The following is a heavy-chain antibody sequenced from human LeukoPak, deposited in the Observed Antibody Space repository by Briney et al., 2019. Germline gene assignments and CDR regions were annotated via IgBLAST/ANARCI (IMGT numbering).Heavy chain of an antibody. CDR3: AKVPRQHDNWFDP. CDR1: GFTFSSHS. V-gene: IGHV3-48*01. D-gene: IGHD3-9*01. Sequence: GGSLRLSCAASGFTFSSHSMNWVRQAPGKGLEWISHISSDSTIIHYADSVKGRFTISRDDAKSSLYLQMNSLRAEDTAIYCCAKVPRQHDNWFDPWGQGTLVTVSS. J-gene: IGHJ5*02. CDR2: ISSDSTII.